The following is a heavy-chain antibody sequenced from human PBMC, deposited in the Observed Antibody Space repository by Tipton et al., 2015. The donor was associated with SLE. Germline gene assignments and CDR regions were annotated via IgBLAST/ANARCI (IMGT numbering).Heavy chain of an antibody. CDR3: ARGGLSFFDY. D-gene: IGHD3-16*01. Sequence: TLSLTCSVAGGSITSNNVHWAWIRQPPGKGLEWIGSIYYDGTTYYNPSLRSRVTTSVDTSKNQFSLKLNSVTAADTAVYYCARGGLSFFDYWGQGTLVTVSS. V-gene: IGHV4-39*07. J-gene: IGHJ4*02. CDR1: GGSITSNNVH. CDR2: IYYDGTT.